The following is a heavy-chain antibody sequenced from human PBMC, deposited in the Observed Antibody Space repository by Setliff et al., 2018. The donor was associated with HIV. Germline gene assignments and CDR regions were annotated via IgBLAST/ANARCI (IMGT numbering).Heavy chain of an antibody. CDR2: RYYSGST. J-gene: IGHJ6*04. CDR3: AGLRYGSGIPLDV. CDR1: GASISSSTDY. V-gene: IGHV4-39*01. D-gene: IGHD3-10*01. Sequence: SETLSLTCTVSGASISSSTDYWGWIRQSPGKGLEWIGSRYYSGSTYQNPSLKSRVTIPVDTSKNQFSLELSSVTAADTAVYYCAGLRYGSGIPLDVWGTGISVTVSS.